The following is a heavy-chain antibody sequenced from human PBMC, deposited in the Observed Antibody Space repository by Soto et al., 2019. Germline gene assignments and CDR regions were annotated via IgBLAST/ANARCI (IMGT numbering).Heavy chain of an antibody. CDR1: GFTFSSYA. CDR3: ARDLPYDFWSGYYSDAFDS. D-gene: IGHD3-3*01. V-gene: IGHV3-30-3*01. CDR2: ISYDGSNK. Sequence: GGSLRLSCAASGFTFSSYAMHWVRQAPGKGLEWVAVISYDGSNKYYADSVKGRFTISRDDSKNTLYLQMNSLRAEDTAVYYCARDLPYDFWSGYYSDAFDSWGQGTMVTVSS. J-gene: IGHJ3*02.